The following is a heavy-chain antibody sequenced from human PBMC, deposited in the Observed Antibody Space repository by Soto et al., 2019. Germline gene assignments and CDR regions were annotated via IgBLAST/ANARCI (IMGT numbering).Heavy chain of an antibody. CDR2: ISAHNGNT. J-gene: IGHJ4*02. CDR1: GYTFTSYG. D-gene: IGHD1-1*01. Sequence: QVHLVQSGAEVKKPGASVKVSCKASGYTFTSYGITWVRQAPGQGLEWMGWISAHNGNTDYAQKLQGRVGVTSDTSTSTAYMELRSMRSDDRAVYYCARGRYGDYWGQGALVTVSS. V-gene: IGHV1-18*01. CDR3: ARGRYGDY.